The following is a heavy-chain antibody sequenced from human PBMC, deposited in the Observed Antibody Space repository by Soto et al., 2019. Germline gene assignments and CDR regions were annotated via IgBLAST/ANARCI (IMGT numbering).Heavy chain of an antibody. CDR2: ISAYNGNI. D-gene: IGHD3-9*01. Sequence: ASVRVSCKPSGYTFTSYGISRVRKAPGQGLEWMGWISAYNGNINYPQKLQGRVTMTTDTSTSTAYMELSSLRSDDTAVYYCARDVHDILTDYYSVDYWGLSTLVTVAS. V-gene: IGHV1-18*04. CDR1: GYTFTSYG. CDR3: ARDVHDILTDYYSVDY. J-gene: IGHJ4*02.